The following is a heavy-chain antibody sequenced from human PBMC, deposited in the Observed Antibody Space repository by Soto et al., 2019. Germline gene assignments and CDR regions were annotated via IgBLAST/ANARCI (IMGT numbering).Heavy chain of an antibody. CDR2: IIPILGIA. V-gene: IGHV1-69*02. J-gene: IGHJ4*02. CDR3: AGVSKPYLSGGSCLDY. CDR1: RGTFSSYT. D-gene: IGHD2-15*01. Sequence: QVQLVQSGAEVKKPGSSVKVSCKASRGTFSSYTISWVRQAPGQGLEWMGRIIPILGIANYAQKFQGRVTITADKSTSTAYMELSSLRSEDTAVYYCAGVSKPYLSGGSCLDYWGQGTLVTVSS.